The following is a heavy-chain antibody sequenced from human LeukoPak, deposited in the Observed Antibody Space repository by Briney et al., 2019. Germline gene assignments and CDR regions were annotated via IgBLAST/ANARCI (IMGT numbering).Heavy chain of an antibody. J-gene: IGHJ4*02. CDR2: ISGSGGST. D-gene: IGHD5-24*01. CDR3: AKGRGWLQFFDY. V-gene: IGHV3-23*01. Sequence: GGSLRLSCAASGFTFSSYGMSWVRQAPGKVLEWVSTISGSGGSTYNADSVKGRFTIARDNSKNTLYLQMNSLRAEDTAVYFCAKGRGWLQFFDYWGQGTLVTVSS. CDR1: GFTFSSYG.